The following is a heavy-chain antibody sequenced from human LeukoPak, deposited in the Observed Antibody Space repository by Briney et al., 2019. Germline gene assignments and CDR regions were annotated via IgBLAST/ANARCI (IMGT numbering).Heavy chain of an antibody. J-gene: IGHJ4*02. CDR1: GYTFTGYY. V-gene: IGHV1-2*02. CDR3: ARTVGRYDFWSGYPPAFDY. CDR2: INPNSGGT. Sequence: ASVKVSCKASGYTFTGYYMHWVRQAPGQGLEWMGWINPNSGGTNYAQKFQGRVTMTRDTSTSTAYMELSRLRSDDTAVYYCARTVGRYDFWSGYPPAFDYWGQGTLVTVSS. D-gene: IGHD3-3*01.